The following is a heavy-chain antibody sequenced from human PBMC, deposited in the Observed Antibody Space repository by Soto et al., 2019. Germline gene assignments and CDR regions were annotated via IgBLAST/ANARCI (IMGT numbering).Heavy chain of an antibody. J-gene: IGHJ6*02. CDR2: IDPDSGDT. CDR1: RYTFTGYY. V-gene: IGHV1-2*02. Sequence: VDSGTEMKTPGASVKVTCNTSRYTFTGYYMHWVRQAPGRGLEWMGWIDPDSGDTNYVQKFQGRVTMTRDTSSATAYLEVSGLRRDDTAIYYCARSHSAYYYYGMDAWGQGTAVSVSS. CDR3: ARSHSAYYYYGMDA.